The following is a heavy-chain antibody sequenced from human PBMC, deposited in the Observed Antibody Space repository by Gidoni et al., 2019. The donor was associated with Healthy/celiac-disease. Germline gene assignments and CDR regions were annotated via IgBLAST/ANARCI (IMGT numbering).Heavy chain of an antibody. V-gene: IGHV4-34*01. CDR1: GGSFSVYY. Sequence: QVQLQQWGAGLLKPSETLSLTCAVYGGSFSVYYWSWIRQPPGTGLEWIGEINHIGSTNYNPSLKSRVTISVDTSKNQFFLKLSSVTAADTAVYDCARGLRGVVVPAATPFGYYGMDVWGQGTTVTVSS. CDR2: INHIGST. D-gene: IGHD2-2*01. CDR3: ARGLRGVVVPAATPFGYYGMDV. J-gene: IGHJ6*02.